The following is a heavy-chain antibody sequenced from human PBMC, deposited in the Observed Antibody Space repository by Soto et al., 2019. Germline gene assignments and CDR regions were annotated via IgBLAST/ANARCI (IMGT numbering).Heavy chain of an antibody. Sequence: QITLNESGPTLVKPTQTLTLTCTFSGFSLSTRDVGVGWIRQPPGEALEWLGVVYWDDSKTYSPSLESRLTITKDTSKNQVVLRMTNMDPVDTATYYCAHCRGGVASFWGQGTLVTVSS. D-gene: IGHD2-2*01. CDR2: VYWDDSK. CDR1: GFSLSTRDVG. J-gene: IGHJ4*02. CDR3: AHCRGGVASF. V-gene: IGHV2-5*02.